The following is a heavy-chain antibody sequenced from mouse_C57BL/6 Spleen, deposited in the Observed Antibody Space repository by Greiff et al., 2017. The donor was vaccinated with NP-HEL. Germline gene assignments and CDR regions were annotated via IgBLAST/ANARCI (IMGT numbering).Heavy chain of an antibody. J-gene: IGHJ1*03. V-gene: IGHV1-47*01. D-gene: IGHD3-3*01. CDR1: GYTFTTYP. CDR3: ARRRDEGWYMDV. Sequence: QVQLQQSGAELVKPGASVKMSCKASGYTFTTYPIEWMKQNHGKSLEWIGNFHPYNDDTKYNEKFKGKATLTVEKSSSTVYLALSRLTSDDSAVYYYARRRDEGWYMDVWGKGTTVTVSS. CDR2: FHPYNDDT.